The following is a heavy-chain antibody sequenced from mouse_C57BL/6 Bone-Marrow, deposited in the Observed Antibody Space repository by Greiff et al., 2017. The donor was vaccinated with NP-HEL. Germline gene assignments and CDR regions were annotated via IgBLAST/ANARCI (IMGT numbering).Heavy chain of an antibody. D-gene: IGHD2-4*01. V-gene: IGHV1-15*01. J-gene: IGHJ1*03. Sequence: QVQLQQSGAELVRPGASVTLSCKASGYTFTDYEMHWVKQTPVHGLEWIGAIDPETGGTAYNQKFKGKAILTADKSSSTAYMELRSLTSEDSAVYYCTREGICEYDEGRYWYFDVWGTGTTVTVSS. CDR2: IDPETGGT. CDR1: GYTFTDYE. CDR3: TREGICEYDEGRYWYFDV.